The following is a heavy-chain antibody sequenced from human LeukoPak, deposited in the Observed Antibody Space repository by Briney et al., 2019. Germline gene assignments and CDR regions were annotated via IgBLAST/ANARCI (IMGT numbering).Heavy chain of an antibody. CDR1: GFAFSSYA. Sequence: GGSLRLSCAASGFAFSSYAMSWVRQAPGVGLEWVSAIDGGGGSTWHADSVKGRFTISRDNSKNTLYMQMNSLRAEDTAVYFCAKALDTAIIAEYFQHWGQGTLVTVSS. CDR2: IDGGGGST. V-gene: IGHV3-23*01. D-gene: IGHD5-18*01. CDR3: AKALDTAIIAEYFQH. J-gene: IGHJ1*01.